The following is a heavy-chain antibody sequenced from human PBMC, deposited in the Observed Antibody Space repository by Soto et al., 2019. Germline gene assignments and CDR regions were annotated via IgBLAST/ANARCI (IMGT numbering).Heavy chain of an antibody. CDR2: IYWDDYK. Sequence: QITLKESGPALVKPTQTLTLTCTFSGFSLSTSGVGVGWIRQPPGEALEWLALIYWDDYKHFSPSLESRLTITKDTLKNQGVLTRTNMDPVDPATYSCRHKGGGDRILDYWGQGTLVTVSS. CDR1: GFSLSTSGVG. J-gene: IGHJ4*02. V-gene: IGHV2-5*02. CDR3: RHKGGGDRILDY. D-gene: IGHD3-16*01.